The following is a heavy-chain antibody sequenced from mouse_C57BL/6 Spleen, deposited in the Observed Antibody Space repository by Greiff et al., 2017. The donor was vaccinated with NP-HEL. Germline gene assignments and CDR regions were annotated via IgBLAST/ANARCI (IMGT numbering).Heavy chain of an antibody. CDR2: ISDGGSYT. V-gene: IGHV5-4*03. CDR3: ARPLYYDYATTAWFAY. J-gene: IGHJ3*01. D-gene: IGHD2-4*01. Sequence: EVMLVESGGGLVKPGGSLKLSCAASGFTFSSYAMSWVRQTPEKRLEWVATISDGGSYTYYPDNVKGRFTISRDNAKNNLYLQMSHLKSEDTAMYYCARPLYYDYATTAWFAYWGQGTLVTVSA. CDR1: GFTFSSYA.